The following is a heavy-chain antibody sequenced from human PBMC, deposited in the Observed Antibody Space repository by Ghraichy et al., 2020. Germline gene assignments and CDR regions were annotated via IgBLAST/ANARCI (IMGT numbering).Heavy chain of an antibody. CDR1: GFTFSGST. CDR2: IRSKANGYAT. V-gene: IGHV3-73*01. J-gene: IGHJ6*02. CDR3: TRQKSVRGVDLYGMDV. D-gene: IGHD3-10*01. Sequence: GSLRLSCAASGFTFSGSTLHWVRQAAGRGLEWVGRIRSKANGYATSYDESVKGRFTISRDDSKNTAYLQMDSLKTEDTALYYCTRQKSVRGVDLYGMDVWGQGTTVTVSS.